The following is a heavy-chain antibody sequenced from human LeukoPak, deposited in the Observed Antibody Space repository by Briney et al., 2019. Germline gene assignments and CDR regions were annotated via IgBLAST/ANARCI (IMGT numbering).Heavy chain of an antibody. CDR1: GYTFTGYY. CDR3: ARDWAAAGWFDP. CDR2: INPNSGGT. J-gene: IGHJ5*02. D-gene: IGHD6-13*01. Sequence: ASVKVSCKASGYTFTGYYMHWVRQAPEQGLEWMGWINPNSGGTNYAQKFQGRVTVTRDTSISTAYMELSRLRSDDTAVYYCARDWAAAGWFDPWGQGTLVTVSS. V-gene: IGHV1-2*02.